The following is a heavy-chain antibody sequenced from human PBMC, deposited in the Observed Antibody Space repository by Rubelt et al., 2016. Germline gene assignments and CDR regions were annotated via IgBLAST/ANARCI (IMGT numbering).Heavy chain of an antibody. V-gene: IGHV3-30*19. CDR2: ISYDGSNK. CDR3: ARDGSNSSSPGGYGMDV. CDR1: GFTFSSYG. J-gene: IGHJ6*02. Sequence: QVQLVESGGGVVQPGRSLRLSCAASGFTFSSYGMHWVRQAPGKGLEWVAVISYDGSNKYYADSVKGRFTISRDNSKNTLYLESNSLRGRSPAVYLCARDGSNSSSPGGYGMDVWGQGTTVTVSS. D-gene: IGHD6-6*01.